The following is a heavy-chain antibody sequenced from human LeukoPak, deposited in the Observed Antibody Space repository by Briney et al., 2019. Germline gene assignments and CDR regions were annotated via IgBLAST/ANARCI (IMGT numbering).Heavy chain of an antibody. CDR1: GFTFSSYS. CDR2: ISSSSSYI. Sequence: GGSLRLSCAASGFTFSSYSMHWVRQSPGKGLEWVSSISSSSSYIYYTDSLKGRFTISRDNAKNSLYLQMNSLRAEDTAVYYCARDGGFPSGSAYYYYYMDVWGKGTTVTVSS. V-gene: IGHV3-21*01. CDR3: ARDGGFPSGSAYYYYYMDV. D-gene: IGHD6-19*01. J-gene: IGHJ6*03.